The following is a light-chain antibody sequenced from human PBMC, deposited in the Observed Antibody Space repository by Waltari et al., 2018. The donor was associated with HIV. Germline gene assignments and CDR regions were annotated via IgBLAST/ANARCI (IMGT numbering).Light chain of an antibody. CDR3: KQSYRPPYT. Sequence: IQMTQSPSSLSASVGCRATLYCRGSHKIFPHLNWDQQKEGKAPQVLIYAASALHSGVPARISGSGSGTNFTLSISGVEAEDVATYSCKQSYRPPYTFGQGTKLAI. J-gene: IGKJ2*01. V-gene: IGKV1-39*01. CDR2: AAS. CDR1: HKIFPH.